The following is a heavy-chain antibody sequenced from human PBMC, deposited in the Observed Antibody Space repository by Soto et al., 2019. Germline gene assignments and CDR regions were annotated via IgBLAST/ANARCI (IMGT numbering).Heavy chain of an antibody. Sequence: QVQLVQSGAAVKTPGASVSVSCKASGYSFSDYFIHWVRQAPGQGLEWTAWINPKNGGINYAQNFQGRVAVTSDTSISTVYMELSGLRYDDTAVFFCTRGVGAPNYFASWGQGTLVTVSS. V-gene: IGHV1-2*02. D-gene: IGHD2-15*01. CDR1: GYSFSDYF. J-gene: IGHJ4*02. CDR3: TRGVGAPNYFAS. CDR2: INPKNGGI.